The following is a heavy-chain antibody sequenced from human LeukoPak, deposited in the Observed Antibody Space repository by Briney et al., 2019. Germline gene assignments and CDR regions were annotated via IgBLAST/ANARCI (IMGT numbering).Heavy chain of an antibody. CDR3: AKDAAGPEY. J-gene: IGHJ4*02. V-gene: IGHV3-23*01. CDR1: GLTFSDYS. D-gene: IGHD6-13*01. Sequence: GGSLRLSCAVSGLTFSDYSMTWVRQAPGKGLFWFSGISAGGGSTYYADSVKGRFTISRDNSRNTLYMQMNNLRAEDTAVYYCAKDAAGPEYWGQGTLVTVSS. CDR2: ISAGGGST.